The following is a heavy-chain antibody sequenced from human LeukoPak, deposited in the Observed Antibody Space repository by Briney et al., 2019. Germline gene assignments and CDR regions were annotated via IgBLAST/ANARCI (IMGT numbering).Heavy chain of an antibody. CDR1: GGSISSYY. Sequence: SETLSLTCTVSGGSISSYYWSWIRQPPGKGLEWIGYIYYSGSTNYNPSLKSRVTISVDTSKNQFSLKLSSVTAADTAVYHCARDKSETGTIPDDAFDIWGQGTMVTVSS. V-gene: IGHV4-59*01. CDR3: ARDKSETGTIPDDAFDI. J-gene: IGHJ3*02. CDR2: IYYSGST. D-gene: IGHD1-7*01.